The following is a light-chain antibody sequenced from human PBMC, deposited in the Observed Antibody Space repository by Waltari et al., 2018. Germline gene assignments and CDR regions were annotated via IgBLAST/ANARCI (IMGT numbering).Light chain of an antibody. V-gene: IGLV1-40*01. CDR1: RSNIGAGYD. CDR3: QSFDRDLNAVL. Sequence: QSVLTQPPSVSGAPGQSVTIPCTGSRSNIGAGYDAPWYQQIPGSAPKVLIYRDDNRPSGVPGRFSGSKSGTSASLSVTGLHVEDEADYFCQSFDRDLNAVLFGGGTKLTVL. CDR2: RDD. J-gene: IGLJ2*01.